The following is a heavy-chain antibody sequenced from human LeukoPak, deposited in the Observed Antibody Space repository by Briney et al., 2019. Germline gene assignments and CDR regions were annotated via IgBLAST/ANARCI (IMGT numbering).Heavy chain of an antibody. J-gene: IGHJ3*02. Sequence: GESLKISCKGSGYSFTSYWIGWVRQMPGKGLEWMGIIYPGDSDIRYSPSFQGQVTISADKSISTAYLQWNSLKASDTAMYYCARQYSAAVFDIWGQGTMVTVSS. D-gene: IGHD6-13*01. V-gene: IGHV5-51*01. CDR1: GYSFTSYW. CDR2: IYPGDSDI. CDR3: ARQYSAAVFDI.